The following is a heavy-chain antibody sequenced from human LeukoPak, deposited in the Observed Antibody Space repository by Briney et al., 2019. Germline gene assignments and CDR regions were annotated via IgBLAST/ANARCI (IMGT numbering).Heavy chain of an antibody. J-gene: IGHJ4*02. CDR3: ARDWYTSDWYGTQPGY. CDR1: GYTFTSYA. V-gene: IGHV7-4-1*02. Sequence: ASVKVSCKASGYTFTSYAMNWVRQAPGRGLEWMGWIKTNTGNPTYAQGFTGRFVFSLDTSVSTACLQISSLKAEDTAVYYCARDWYTSDWYGTQPGYWGQGTLVTVSS. D-gene: IGHD6-19*01. CDR2: IKTNTGNP.